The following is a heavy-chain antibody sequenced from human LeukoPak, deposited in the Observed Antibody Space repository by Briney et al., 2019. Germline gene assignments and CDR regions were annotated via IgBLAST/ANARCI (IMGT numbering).Heavy chain of an antibody. CDR1: GFTFSSYA. CDR2: ISSNGGST. CDR3: AKGSQVGVYDILTGPPDY. Sequence: TGGSLRLSCAASGFTFSSYAMHWVRQAPGKGLEYVSAISSNGGSTYYANSVKGRFTISRDNSKNTLYLQMGSLRAEDMAVYYCAKGSQVGVYDILTGPPDYWGQGTLVTVSS. D-gene: IGHD3-9*01. J-gene: IGHJ4*02. V-gene: IGHV3-64*01.